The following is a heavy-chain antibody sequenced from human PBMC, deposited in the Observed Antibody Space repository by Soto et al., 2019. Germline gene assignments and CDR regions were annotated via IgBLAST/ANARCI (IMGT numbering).Heavy chain of an antibody. CDR3: ARVGWGGDS. CDR1: GGSVTSGSYF. V-gene: IGHV4-61*01. D-gene: IGHD7-27*01. Sequence: QVQLQESGPGLVKPSETLPLTCTVSGGSVTSGSYFWSWIRQPPGEGLEWIGFISYSGRTVYNPSLMSRVTISMDTSKNQFSLKLSSAAAADTAVYYCARVGWGGDSWGQGTLVIVSS. CDR2: ISYSGRT. J-gene: IGHJ4*02.